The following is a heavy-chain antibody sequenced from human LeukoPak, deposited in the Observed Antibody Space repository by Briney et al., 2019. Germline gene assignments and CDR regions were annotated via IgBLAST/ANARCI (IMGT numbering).Heavy chain of an antibody. CDR1: GYTFTSYG. Sequence: ASVKVSCKASGYTFTSYGISWVRQAPGQGLEWMGWISAYNGNTNYAQKLQGRVTMTTDTSTSTAYMELRSLRSDDTVVYYCARDTEYSSNWFFDYWGQGTLVTVSS. CDR3: ARDTEYSSNWFFDY. V-gene: IGHV1-18*01. D-gene: IGHD6-13*01. J-gene: IGHJ4*02. CDR2: ISAYNGNT.